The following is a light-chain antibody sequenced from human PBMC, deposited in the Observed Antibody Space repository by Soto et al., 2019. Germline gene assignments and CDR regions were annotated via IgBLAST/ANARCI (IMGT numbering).Light chain of an antibody. CDR2: GAS. V-gene: IGKV3-15*01. CDR1: QSVSSY. J-gene: IGKJ1*01. Sequence: FVIGQSASTVAGSPVAKDTLCCRTSQSVSSYLAWYQQKPGQAPRLLMYGASTRAADIPARFSGSGSGTEFSLTISSLQSEDFAIYYCQQYNDWPPWTFGQGTKVDIK. CDR3: QQYNDWPPWT.